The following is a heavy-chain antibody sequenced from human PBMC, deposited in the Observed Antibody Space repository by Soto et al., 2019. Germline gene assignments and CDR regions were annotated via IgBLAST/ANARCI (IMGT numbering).Heavy chain of an antibody. CDR3: ARDELAYCGGDCYSSFQH. CDR2: ISAYNGNT. CDR1: GYTFTSYG. D-gene: IGHD2-21*02. Sequence: ASVKVSCKASGYTFTSYGIIWVRQAPGQGLEWMGWISAYNGNTNYAQKLQGRVTMTTDTSTSTAYMELRSLRSDDTAVYYCARDELAYCGGDCYSSFQHWGQGTLVTVSS. J-gene: IGHJ1*01. V-gene: IGHV1-18*01.